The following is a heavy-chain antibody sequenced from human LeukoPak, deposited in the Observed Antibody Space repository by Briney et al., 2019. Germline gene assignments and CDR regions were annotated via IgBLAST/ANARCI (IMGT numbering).Heavy chain of an antibody. CDR1: GYTFTSYG. CDR3: ARDGEEDGGTLPFDY. Sequence: ASVKVSCKASGYTFTSYGISWVRQAPGQGLEWMGWISAYNGNTNYAQKLQGRVTMTADTSTSTAYMELRSLRSDDTAVYYCARDGEEDGGTLPFDYWGQGTLVTVSS. D-gene: IGHD4-23*01. CDR2: ISAYNGNT. J-gene: IGHJ4*02. V-gene: IGHV1-18*01.